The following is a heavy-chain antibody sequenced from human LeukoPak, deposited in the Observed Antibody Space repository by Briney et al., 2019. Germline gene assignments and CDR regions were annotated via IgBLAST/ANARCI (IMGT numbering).Heavy chain of an antibody. CDR1: GFTFSSYS. CDR3: ARDQPGYSSGRPMDV. J-gene: IGHJ6*02. V-gene: IGHV3-21*01. Sequence: PGGSLRLSCAASGFTFSSYSMNWVRQAPGKGLEWVSSISSSSSYIYYADSVKGRFTISRDNAKNSLYLQMNSLRAEDTAVYYCARDQPGYSSGRPMDVWGQGTTVTVSS. CDR2: ISSSSSYI. D-gene: IGHD6-19*01.